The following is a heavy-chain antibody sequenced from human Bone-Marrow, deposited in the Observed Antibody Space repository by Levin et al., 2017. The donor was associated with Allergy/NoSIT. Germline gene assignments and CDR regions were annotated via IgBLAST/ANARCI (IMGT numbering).Heavy chain of an antibody. CDR1: GFIFSSYA. J-gene: IGHJ6*02. Sequence: GESLKISCVGSGFIFSSYALTWVRQAPGKGLEWVSVISGDGSKTNTADPVEGRFTISRDNSNNTLYLQMNSLRAEDTAIYYCAKTIVASSLTLNYFFGMDVWGLGTTVAVSS. V-gene: IGHV3-23*01. D-gene: IGHD2-15*01. CDR3: AKTIVASSLTLNYFFGMDV. CDR2: ISGDGSKT.